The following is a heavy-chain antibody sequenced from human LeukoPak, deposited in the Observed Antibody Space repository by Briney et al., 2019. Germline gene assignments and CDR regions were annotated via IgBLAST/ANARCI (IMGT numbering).Heavy chain of an antibody. V-gene: IGHV3-30*02. CDR2: IRYDGSNK. CDR1: GFTFSSYG. Sequence: GGSLRLSCAASGFTFSSYGMHWVRQAPGKGLEWVAFIRYDGSNKYYADSVKGRFTISRDNSKNTLYLQMNSLRAEDTAVYYRARDSGDDGLYNWFDPWGQGTLVTVSS. J-gene: IGHJ5*02. CDR3: ARDSGDDGLYNWFDP. D-gene: IGHD3-10*01.